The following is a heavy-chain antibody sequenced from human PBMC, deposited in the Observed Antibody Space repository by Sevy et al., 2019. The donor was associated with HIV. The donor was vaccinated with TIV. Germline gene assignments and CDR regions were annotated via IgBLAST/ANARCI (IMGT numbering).Heavy chain of an antibody. CDR1: GYTFTGYY. V-gene: IGHV1-2*02. Sequence: ASVKVSCKASGYTFTGYYMHWVRQAPGQGLEWMGWINPNSGGTNYAQKFQGRVTMTRDTSISTAYMELSRLRSDDTAVYYCARKWENCTNGVCSTPLFDYWGQGTLVTVSS. J-gene: IGHJ4*02. D-gene: IGHD2-8*01. CDR3: ARKWENCTNGVCSTPLFDY. CDR2: INPNSGGT.